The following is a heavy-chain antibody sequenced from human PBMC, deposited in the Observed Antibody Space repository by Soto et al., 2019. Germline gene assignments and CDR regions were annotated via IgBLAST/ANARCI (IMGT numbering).Heavy chain of an antibody. D-gene: IGHD2-15*01. Sequence: SETLSLTCAVYGGSFSGYYWSWIRQPPGKGLEWIGKINHSGSTNYNPSLKSRVTISVDTSKNQFSLKRSSVTAADTAVYYCARAPLGTVVIDYWGQGTLVTVSS. CDR3: ARAPLGTVVIDY. CDR1: GGSFSGYY. CDR2: INHSGST. V-gene: IGHV4-34*01. J-gene: IGHJ4*02.